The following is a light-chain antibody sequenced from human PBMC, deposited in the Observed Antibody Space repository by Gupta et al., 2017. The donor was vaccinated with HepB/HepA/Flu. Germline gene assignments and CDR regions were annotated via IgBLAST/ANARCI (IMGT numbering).Light chain of an antibody. CDR1: SSNIGSDI. J-gene: IGLJ3*02. CDR2: NDN. Sequence: QSVLTQPPSASGTPGQRVTISCSGSSSNIGSDIVNWYQQLPGTAPKHLIYNDNRRPPGVPDRFSGSKSGTSASLAISGLQSEDEADYYCAAWDGSLNGWVFGGGTKLTVL. CDR3: AAWDGSLNGWV. V-gene: IGLV1-44*01.